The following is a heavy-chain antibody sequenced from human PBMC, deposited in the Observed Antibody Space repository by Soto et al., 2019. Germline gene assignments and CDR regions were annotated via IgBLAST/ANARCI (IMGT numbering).Heavy chain of an antibody. CDR1: GFTFSSYG. CDR3: AKDFTIFGVVPPHPPLGMDV. CDR2: ISYDGSNK. D-gene: IGHD3-3*01. V-gene: IGHV3-30*18. J-gene: IGHJ6*02. Sequence: GGSLRLSCAASGFTFSSYGMHWVRQAPGKGLEWVAVISYDGSNKYYADSVKGRFTISRDNSKNTLYLQMNSLRAEDTAVYYCAKDFTIFGVVPPHPPLGMDVWGQGTTVTVSS.